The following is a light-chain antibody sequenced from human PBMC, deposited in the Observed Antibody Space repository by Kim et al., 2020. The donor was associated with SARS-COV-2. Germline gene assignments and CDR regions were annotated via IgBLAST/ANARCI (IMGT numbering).Light chain of an antibody. Sequence: ASVGDRVTITCRASQDISNYLAWFQQKPGKVPERLIYAASSLQSGVPSRFSGGGSGTEFTLTISSLQPEDFATYYCLQHKSYPQTFGQGTKVDIK. CDR2: AAS. J-gene: IGKJ1*01. V-gene: IGKV1-17*03. CDR3: LQHKSYPQT. CDR1: QDISNY.